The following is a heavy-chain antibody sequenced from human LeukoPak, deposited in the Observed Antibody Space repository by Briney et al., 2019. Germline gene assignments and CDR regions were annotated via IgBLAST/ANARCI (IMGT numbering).Heavy chain of an antibody. Sequence: SETLSLTXTVSGGSISSSSYYWGWIRQPPGKGLEWIGSIYYSGSTYYNPSVKSRITISVDTSKNQFSLKLSSVTAADTAVYYCASLGITIFGVASWGQGTLVTVSS. V-gene: IGHV4-39*01. CDR1: GGSISSSSYY. CDR2: IYYSGST. D-gene: IGHD3-3*01. J-gene: IGHJ4*02. CDR3: ASLGITIFGVAS.